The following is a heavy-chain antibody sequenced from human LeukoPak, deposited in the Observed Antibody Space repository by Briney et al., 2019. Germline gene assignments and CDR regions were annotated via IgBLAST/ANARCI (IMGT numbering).Heavy chain of an antibody. Sequence: ASVKVSCKAFGYTFTRYYIHWVRQAPGPGVGWIGWVNPNSGDTNYAQKFQGRVTMTRDTSISTAHMELSRLRSDDTAVYYCARANPLYCSSTTCLFDYWGQGTLVTVSS. V-gene: IGHV1-2*02. CDR2: VNPNSGDT. CDR1: GYTFTRYY. J-gene: IGHJ4*02. CDR3: ARANPLYCSSTTCLFDY. D-gene: IGHD2-2*01.